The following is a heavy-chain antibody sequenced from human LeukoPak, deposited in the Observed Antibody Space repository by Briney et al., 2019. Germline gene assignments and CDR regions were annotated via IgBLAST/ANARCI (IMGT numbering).Heavy chain of an antibody. CDR1: GGSISSGSYY. D-gene: IGHD3-10*01. CDR3: ASQGHYYYYYYYMDV. J-gene: IGHJ6*03. CDR2: IYTSGST. Sequence: PSETLSLTCTVSGGSISSGSYYWSWIRQPAGKGLEWIGRIYTSGSTNYNPSLKSRVTISVDTSKNQFSLKLSSVTAADTAVYYCASQGHYYYYYYYMDVWGKGTTVTVSS. V-gene: IGHV4-61*02.